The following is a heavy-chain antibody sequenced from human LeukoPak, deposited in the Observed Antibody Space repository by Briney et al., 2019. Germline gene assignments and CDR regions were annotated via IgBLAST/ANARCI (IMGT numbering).Heavy chain of an antibody. V-gene: IGHV4-38-2*02. CDR3: ARDQYRDSSGWYFDY. CDR2: IYHSGST. D-gene: IGHD6-19*01. Sequence: SSETLSLTCAVSGYSISSGYYWGWIRQPPGKGLGWIGSIYHSGSTYYNPSLKSRVTISVDTSKNQFSLKLSSVTAADTAVYYCARDQYRDSSGWYFDYWGQGTLVTVSS. CDR1: GYSISSGYY. J-gene: IGHJ4*02.